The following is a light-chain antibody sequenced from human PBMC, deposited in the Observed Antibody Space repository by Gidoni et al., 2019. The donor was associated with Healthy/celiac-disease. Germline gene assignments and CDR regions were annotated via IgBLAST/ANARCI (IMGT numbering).Light chain of an antibody. CDR3: QQRSNWPRT. CDR2: DAS. V-gene: IGKV3-11*01. CDR1: QSVSSY. J-gene: IGKJ1*01. Sequence: EIVLTQSPATLSLSPGERATLSCRASQSVSSYLAWYQQKPGQAPRLLIYDASNRATGIPARFSGSGSGTDFTLTISSLEPEYFAVYYCQQRSNWPRTFXQXTKVEIK.